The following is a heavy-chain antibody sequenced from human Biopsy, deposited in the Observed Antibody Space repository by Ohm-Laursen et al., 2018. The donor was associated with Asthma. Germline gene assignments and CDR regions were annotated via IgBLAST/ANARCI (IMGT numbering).Heavy chain of an antibody. V-gene: IGHV1-3*04. CDR3: ARTYYDFLTGQVKDVFGV. D-gene: IGHD3-9*01. CDR1: GYNFISFA. Sequence: ASVKVSCQASGYNFISFAIHWVRQAPGQRLEWMGWVNTGNGDTKYSQKFQGRVTITRDTSASTAYMELRSLRSEDTSTYYCARTYYDFLTGQVKDVFGVWGQGTMVTVSS. J-gene: IGHJ3*01. CDR2: VNTGNGDT.